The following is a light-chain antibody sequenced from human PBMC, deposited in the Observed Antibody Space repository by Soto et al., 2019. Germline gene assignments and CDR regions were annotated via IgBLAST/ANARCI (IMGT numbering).Light chain of an antibody. V-gene: IGLV2-14*01. J-gene: IGLJ1*01. Sequence: QSALTQPASVSGSPGQSITISCTGTSTYVGGYNYVSWYQQHPGKAPKLMIYDVSNRPSGVSNRFSGSKSGNTASLTISGLQAEDEADYYCSSYTSSSTWVFGTGTKLTVL. CDR1: STYVGGYNY. CDR3: SSYTSSSTWV. CDR2: DVS.